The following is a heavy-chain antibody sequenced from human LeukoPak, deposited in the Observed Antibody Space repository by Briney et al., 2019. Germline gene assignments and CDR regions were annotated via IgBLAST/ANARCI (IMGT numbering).Heavy chain of an antibody. V-gene: IGHV3-23*01. CDR2: SSGSGGST. CDR3: AKAHLLDWLLPFDY. Sequence: GGSLRLSCAASGFTFSSYAMSWVRQAPGKGLEWVSASSGSGGSTYYADSVKGRFTISRDNSKNTLYLQMNSLRGEDTAVYYCAKAHLLDWLLPFDYWGQGTLVTVSS. J-gene: IGHJ4*02. D-gene: IGHD3/OR15-3a*01. CDR1: GFTFSSYA.